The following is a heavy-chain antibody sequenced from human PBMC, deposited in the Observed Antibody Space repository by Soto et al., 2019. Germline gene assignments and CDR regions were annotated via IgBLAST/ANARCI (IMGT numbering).Heavy chain of an antibody. D-gene: IGHD2-15*01. CDR1: GYTFTSYG. V-gene: IGHV1-18*01. J-gene: IGHJ4*02. CDR3: ARDGYCSGASCYSVY. Sequence: VASVKVSCKASGYTFTSYGISWVRHAPGQGLEWMGWISAYNGNTNYAQKLQGRVTMTTDTSTSTAYMELRSLRSDDTAVYYCARDGYCSGASCYSVYWGQGTLVTVSS. CDR2: ISAYNGNT.